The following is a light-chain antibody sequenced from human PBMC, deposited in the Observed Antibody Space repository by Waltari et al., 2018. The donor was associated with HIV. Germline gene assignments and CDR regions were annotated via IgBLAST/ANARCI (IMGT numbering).Light chain of an antibody. CDR2: WDC. J-gene: IGLJ3*02. CDR1: KIKNRI. V-gene: IGLV3-21*04. Sequence: VLAQPPPVSVAPGETATITCAESKIKNRIVYWLHKRGGQAPVVVLHWDCDRPSGISGSHSGNAATLTVSRVEAGDEADFFCQVWDSSSDRPWVFGGGTKLPVL. CDR3: QVWDSSSDRPWV.